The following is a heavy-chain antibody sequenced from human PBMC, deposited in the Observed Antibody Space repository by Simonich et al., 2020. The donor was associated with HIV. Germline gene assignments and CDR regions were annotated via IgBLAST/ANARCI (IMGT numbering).Heavy chain of an antibody. Sequence: QVQLVQSGAEVKKPGASVKVSCKASGYTFTGYYMHWVRQAPGQGLGGMGWINPNSGGTNYAQKFQGRVTMTRDTSISTAYMELSRLRSDDTAVYYCARDRIAAAGTDSFDYWGQGTLVTVSS. J-gene: IGHJ4*02. CDR3: ARDRIAAAGTDSFDY. CDR2: INPNSGGT. CDR1: GYTFTGYY. V-gene: IGHV1-2*02. D-gene: IGHD6-13*01.